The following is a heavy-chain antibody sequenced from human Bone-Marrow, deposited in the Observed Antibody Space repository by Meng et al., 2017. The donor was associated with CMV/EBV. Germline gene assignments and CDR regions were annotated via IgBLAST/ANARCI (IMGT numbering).Heavy chain of an antibody. CDR2: IRSKADSGTA. Sequence: GGSLRLSCAASGFTFSDIWMTWVRQAPGKGLEWVGRIRSKADSGTADYAAPVKGRFTISRDDSKNTLYLQMNTLKTEDTAVYYCTRQIYVVGLDVWGQGPTVTVAS. J-gene: IGHJ6*02. V-gene: IGHV3-15*01. D-gene: IGHD2/OR15-2a*01. CDR1: GFTFSDIW. CDR3: TRQIYVVGLDV.